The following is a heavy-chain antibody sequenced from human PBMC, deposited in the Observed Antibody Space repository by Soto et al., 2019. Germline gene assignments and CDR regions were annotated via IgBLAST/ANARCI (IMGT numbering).Heavy chain of an antibody. CDR2: IKQDGSEK. J-gene: IGHJ4*02. D-gene: IGHD3-10*01. CDR1: GFTFSTYW. CDR3: ARDETYYYGSGPV. Sequence: PGWSLRLSCASSGFTFSTYWMSWVRQAPGKGLEWVANIKQDGSEKYYVDSVKGRFTISRDNAKNSLYLQMNSLRAEDTAVYYCARDETYYYGSGPVGGQGTLVTVSS. V-gene: IGHV3-7*01.